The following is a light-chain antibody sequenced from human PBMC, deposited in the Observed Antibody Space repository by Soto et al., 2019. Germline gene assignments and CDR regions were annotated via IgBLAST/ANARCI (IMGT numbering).Light chain of an antibody. CDR1: SSNIGNNA. V-gene: IGLV1-36*01. CDR3: AAWDDSLNGPV. CDR2: YDD. J-gene: IGLJ2*01. Sequence: QSVLTQPHSVSEAPRQRVPISCSGSSSNIGNNAGNWYQQLPGKAPKLLIYYDDLLPSGVSDRFSGSKSGTSASLAISGLQSEDDADYYCAAWDDSLNGPVFGGGTKLTVL.